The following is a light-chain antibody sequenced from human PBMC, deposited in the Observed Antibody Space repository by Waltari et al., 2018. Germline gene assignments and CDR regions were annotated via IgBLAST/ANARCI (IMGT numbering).Light chain of an antibody. CDR1: QSIGSW. Sequence: DIQMTQSPSTLSASVGDRVTLTCRASQSIGSWLVWYQQKPGKAPKLLIYKASSLESGVPSRFSGIGSGTEFTLTISSLQPDDFATYYCQQYNSYPYTFGQGTKLEIK. CDR2: KAS. CDR3: QQYNSYPYT. J-gene: IGKJ2*01. V-gene: IGKV1-5*03.